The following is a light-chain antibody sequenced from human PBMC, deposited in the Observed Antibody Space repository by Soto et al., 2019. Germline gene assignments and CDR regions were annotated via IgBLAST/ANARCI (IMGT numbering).Light chain of an antibody. CDR3: QQGNRWLRT. CDR1: QSVSNY. V-gene: IGKV3-11*01. Sequence: EIVLTQSPATLSLSPGERATLSCRASQSVSNYLAWYQQKPGQAPRLLKYEATKRATGIPARFSGSGSGTDSTLTITSLEPEDFAVYYCQQGNRWLRTLGPGTKLDIK. J-gene: IGKJ2*01. CDR2: EAT.